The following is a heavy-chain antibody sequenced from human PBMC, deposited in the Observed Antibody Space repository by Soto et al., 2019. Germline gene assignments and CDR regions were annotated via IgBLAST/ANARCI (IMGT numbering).Heavy chain of an antibody. J-gene: IGHJ4*02. D-gene: IGHD3-22*01. CDR2: ISYDGSNK. CDR1: GFTFSSYA. CDR3: ARDSAYDSSGYYQN. V-gene: IGHV3-30-3*01. Sequence: QVQLVESGGGVVQPGRSLRLSCAASGFTFSSYAMHWVRQAPGKGLEWVAVISYDGSNKYYADSMKGRFTISRDNSKNTLYLQMNSLRAEDTAVYYCARDSAYDSSGYYQNWGQGTLVTVSS.